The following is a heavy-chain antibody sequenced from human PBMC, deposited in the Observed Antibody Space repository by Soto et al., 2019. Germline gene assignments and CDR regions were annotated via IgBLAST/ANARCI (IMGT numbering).Heavy chain of an antibody. D-gene: IGHD2-2*01. V-gene: IGHV4-38-2*01. Sequence: SETLSLTCAVSGYSISSGYYWGWIRQPPGKGLEWIGSIYHSGSTYYNPSLESRVTISVDTSKNQFSLKLSSVTAADTAVYYCARVGYCSSNSCSIPHTWFDPWGQGTLVTVSS. J-gene: IGHJ5*02. CDR3: ARVGYCSSNSCSIPHTWFDP. CDR1: GYSISSGYY. CDR2: IYHSGST.